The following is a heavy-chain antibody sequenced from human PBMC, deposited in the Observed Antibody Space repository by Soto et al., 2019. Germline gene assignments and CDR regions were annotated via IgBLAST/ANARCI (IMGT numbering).Heavy chain of an antibody. Sequence: SVKVSFRASGYTFTGYYMHWVRQAPGQGLEWMGWINPNSGGTNYAQKFQGWVTMTRDTSISTAYMELSRLRSDDTAVYYCARSTGGSSGWCDFDYWGQGTLVTVSS. J-gene: IGHJ4*02. CDR1: GYTFTGYY. V-gene: IGHV1-2*04. D-gene: IGHD6-19*01. CDR2: INPNSGGT. CDR3: ARSTGGSSGWCDFDY.